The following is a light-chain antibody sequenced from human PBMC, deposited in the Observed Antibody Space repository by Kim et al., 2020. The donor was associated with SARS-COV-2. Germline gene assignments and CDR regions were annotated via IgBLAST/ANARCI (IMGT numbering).Light chain of an antibody. CDR1: SSNIGASFD. CDR2: RNN. V-gene: IGLV1-40*01. Sequence: QSVLTQPPSVSGAPGQRITISCTGGSSNIGASFDVHWYQQLPGTAPKLLLYRNNNRPSGVPDRFSASRSGTSASLAITGLQPEDEADYYCQSFDSSPSALLFGGGTKVTVL. CDR3: QSFDSSPSALL. J-gene: IGLJ2*01.